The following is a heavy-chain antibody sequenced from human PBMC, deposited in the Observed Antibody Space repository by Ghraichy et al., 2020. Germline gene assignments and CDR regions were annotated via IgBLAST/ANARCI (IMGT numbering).Heavy chain of an antibody. J-gene: IGHJ6*02. CDR3: AKGAYYDFWSGPRDV. CDR2: ISWNSGSI. Sequence: GGSLRLSCAASGFTFDDYAMHWVRQAPGKGLEWVSGISWNSGSIGYADSVKGRFTISRDNAKNSLYLQMNSLRAEDTALYYCAKGAYYDFWSGPRDVWGQGTTVTVSS. D-gene: IGHD3-3*01. CDR1: GFTFDDYA. V-gene: IGHV3-9*01.